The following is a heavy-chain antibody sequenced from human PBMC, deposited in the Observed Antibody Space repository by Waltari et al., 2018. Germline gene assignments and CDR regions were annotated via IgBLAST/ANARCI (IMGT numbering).Heavy chain of an antibody. J-gene: IGHJ6*03. V-gene: IGHV3-30*02. Sequence: QVQVVESGGSVVQLGGSLRPSGEVSGFPLGNYGRHWVRQAPGKGLEWVAFISYDGINKFYADSVKGRFTISRDNSKDTVYLQMNGLRTEDTAVYYCARPIRPPDYYYMDVWGKGATVTVSS. CDR2: ISYDGINK. CDR3: ARPIRPPDYYYMDV. CDR1: GFPLGNYG. D-gene: IGHD1-20*01.